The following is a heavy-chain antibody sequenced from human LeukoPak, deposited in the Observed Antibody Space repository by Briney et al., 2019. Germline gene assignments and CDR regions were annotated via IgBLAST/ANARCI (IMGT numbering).Heavy chain of an antibody. J-gene: IGHJ5*02. CDR3: ARKGGLRFLSNNWFDP. V-gene: IGHV4-34*01. D-gene: IGHD3-3*01. CDR2: INHSRST. CDR1: GGSFSGYY. Sequence: SETLSLTCAVYGGSFSGYYWSWIRQPPGKGLEWIGEINHSRSTNYNPSLKSRVTISVDTSKNQFSLKLSSVTAADTAVYYCARKGGLRFLSNNWFDPWGQGTLVTVSS.